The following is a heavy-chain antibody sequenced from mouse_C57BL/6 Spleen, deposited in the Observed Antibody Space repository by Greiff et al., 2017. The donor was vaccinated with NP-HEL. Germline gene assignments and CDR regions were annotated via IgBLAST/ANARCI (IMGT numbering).Heavy chain of an antibody. J-gene: IGHJ2*01. Sequence: VQLQQSGPELVKPGASVKISCKASGYTFTDYYMNWVKQSHGKSLEWIGDINPNNGGTSYNQKFKGKATLTVDKSSSTAYMELRSLTSEDSAVYYCAKGPGTTGVDYWGQGTTLTVSS. CDR3: AKGPGTTGVDY. V-gene: IGHV1-26*01. CDR1: GYTFTDYY. CDR2: INPNNGGT. D-gene: IGHD4-1*01.